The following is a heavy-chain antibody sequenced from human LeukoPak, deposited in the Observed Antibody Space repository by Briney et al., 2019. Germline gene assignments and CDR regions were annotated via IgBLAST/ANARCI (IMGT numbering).Heavy chain of an antibody. CDR2: ISSDGSTT. CDR3: VRDTRNAFDI. CDR1: GTIFSGYL. V-gene: IGHV3-74*01. J-gene: IGHJ3*02. Sequence: GGSLRLSCAASGTIFSGYLVHWVRQAPGKGLVWVSCISSDGSTTRYADSVTGRFTISRDNAKNTVYVHMNSLRDEDTAIYYCVRDTRNAFDIWGQGTMVTVSS.